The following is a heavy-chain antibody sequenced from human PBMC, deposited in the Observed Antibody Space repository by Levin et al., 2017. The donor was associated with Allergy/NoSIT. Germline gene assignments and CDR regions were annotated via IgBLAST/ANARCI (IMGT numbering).Heavy chain of an antibody. CDR1: GFTFSSYA. Sequence: GESLKISCAASGFTFSSYAMHWVRQAPGKGLEWVAVISYDGSNKYYADSVKGRFTISRDNSKNTLYLQMNSLRAEDTAVYYCARDLNRGGILYTAGWFDPWGQGTLVTVSS. CDR3: ARDLNRGGILYTAGWFDP. J-gene: IGHJ5*02. D-gene: IGHD2-15*01. CDR2: ISYDGSNK. V-gene: IGHV3-30*04.